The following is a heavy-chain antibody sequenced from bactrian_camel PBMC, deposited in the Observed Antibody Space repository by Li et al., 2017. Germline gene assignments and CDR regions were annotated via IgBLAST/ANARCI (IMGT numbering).Heavy chain of an antibody. CDR2: NSNDGST. V-gene: IGHV3S55*01. D-gene: IGHD3*01. J-gene: IGHJ4*01. CDR1: NFAFDDSE. Sequence: QLVESGGGSVEAGESLTLSCIVANFAFDDSELGWYRHVPGNQKCELVSSNSNDGSTAYADSVKGRFTMSRDNAKNTLTLEMSNLEPEDTAMYYCATEDPRLVDWGGYDCYSGSFNYWGQGTQVTVS. CDR3: ATEDPRLVDWGGYDCYSGSFNY.